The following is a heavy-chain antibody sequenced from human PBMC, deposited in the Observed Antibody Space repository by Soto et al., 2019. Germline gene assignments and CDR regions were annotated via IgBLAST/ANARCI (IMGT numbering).Heavy chain of an antibody. CDR1: GGSISVFH. J-gene: IGHJ5*02. Sequence: SETLSLTCTVSGGSISVFHWNWIRQPPGKGLKWIGNIYDSGSPIYNPSLKSRVTISVDTSKNQFSLKLSSVTAAVTAVYYCARQYYDSSGYYYTGDKFDPWGQGTLVTVSS. CDR2: IYDSGSP. CDR3: ARQYYDSSGYYYTGDKFDP. D-gene: IGHD3-22*01. V-gene: IGHV4-59*01.